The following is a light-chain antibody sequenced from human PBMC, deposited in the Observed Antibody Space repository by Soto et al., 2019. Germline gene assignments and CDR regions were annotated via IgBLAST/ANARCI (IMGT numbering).Light chain of an antibody. V-gene: IGLV2-8*01. Sequence: QSALTQPPSASGSPGQSVTISCTGTSSDVGGYNYVSWYQQHPGKAPKLMIYEVSKRPSGVPDRFSGSKSGNTASLTVSGLQKEDEADYYCSSYAGSNNLVFGGGTKLTVL. J-gene: IGLJ2*01. CDR2: EVS. CDR1: SSDVGGYNY. CDR3: SSYAGSNNLV.